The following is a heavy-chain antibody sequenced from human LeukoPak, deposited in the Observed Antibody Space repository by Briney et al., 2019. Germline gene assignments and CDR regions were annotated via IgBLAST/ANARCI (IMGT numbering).Heavy chain of an antibody. J-gene: IGHJ4*02. Sequence: GGSLRLSCAASGFTFNYYSMNWVRQAPGKGLEWVSYISSSSSTIYYADSVKGRFTISRDNAKNSLYLQMNSLRDEDTAVYYCARSAAKLGALLWFGESPPDYWGQGTLVTVSS. CDR1: GFTFNYYS. CDR3: ARSAAKLGALLWFGESPPDY. V-gene: IGHV3-48*02. D-gene: IGHD3-10*01. CDR2: ISSSSSTI.